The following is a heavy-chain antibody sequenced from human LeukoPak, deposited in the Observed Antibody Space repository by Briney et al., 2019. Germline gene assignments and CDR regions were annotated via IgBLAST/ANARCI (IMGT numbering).Heavy chain of an antibody. Sequence: PSETLSLTCTVSGGSISSSSYYWGWIRQPPGKGLEWIGSIYYSGSTYYNPSLKSRVTISVDTSKNQFSLKLSSVTAADTAVYYCARDTSLTAMATGGYYYGMDVWGQGTTVTVSS. CDR2: IYYSGST. CDR1: GGSISSSSYY. V-gene: IGHV4-39*07. D-gene: IGHD5-18*01. CDR3: ARDTSLTAMATGGYYYGMDV. J-gene: IGHJ6*02.